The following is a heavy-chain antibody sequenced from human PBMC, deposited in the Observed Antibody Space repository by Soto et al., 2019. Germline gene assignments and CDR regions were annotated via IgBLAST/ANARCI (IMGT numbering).Heavy chain of an antibody. CDR3: ARDEGYCSGGSCYSDY. J-gene: IGHJ4*02. V-gene: IGHV3-21*01. CDR2: ISSSSSYI. D-gene: IGHD2-15*01. Sequence: GGSLRLSCAASGFTFSSYSMNWVRQAPGKGLEWVSSISSSSSYIYYADSVKGRFTISRDNAKNSLYLQMNSLRAEDTAVYYCARDEGYCSGGSCYSDYWGQGTLVTVSS. CDR1: GFTFSSYS.